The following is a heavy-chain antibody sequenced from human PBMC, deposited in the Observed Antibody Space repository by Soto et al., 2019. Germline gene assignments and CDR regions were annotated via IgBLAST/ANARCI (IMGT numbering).Heavy chain of an antibody. CDR1: GYTFTKYG. CDR3: AKNWPLTLHFHRMDV. CDR2: ISGYNGNT. J-gene: IGHJ6*01. V-gene: IGHV1-18*01. Sequence: ASVKVSCKASGYTFTKYGISWVRQAPGQGLEWMGWISGYNGNTNYAQKYQGRITMTIDTSTTTAYMELGSLTSDDTAVYYCAKNWPLTLHFHRMDVLGQGTTVTVSS. D-gene: IGHD7-27*01.